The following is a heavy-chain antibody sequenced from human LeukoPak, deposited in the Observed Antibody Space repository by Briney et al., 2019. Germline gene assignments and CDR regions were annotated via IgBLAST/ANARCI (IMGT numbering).Heavy chain of an antibody. Sequence: SETLSLTCTVSGGSISSYYWRWIRQPPGKGLEWIGCIYYSGSTNYNPSLKSRVTISVDTSKNQFSLKLSSVTAADTAVYYCARDKTTVTTELAFDIWGQGTMVTVSS. CDR2: IYYSGST. CDR1: GGSISSYY. V-gene: IGHV4-59*01. CDR3: ARDKTTVTTELAFDI. J-gene: IGHJ3*02. D-gene: IGHD4-17*01.